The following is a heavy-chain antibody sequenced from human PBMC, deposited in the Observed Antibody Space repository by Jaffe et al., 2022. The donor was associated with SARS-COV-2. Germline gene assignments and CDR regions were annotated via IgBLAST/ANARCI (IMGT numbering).Heavy chain of an antibody. CDR2: IYTSGST. V-gene: IGHV4-61*02. Sequence: QVQLQESGPGLVKPSQTLSLTCTVSGGSISSGSYYWSWIRQPAGKGLEWIGRIYTSGSTNYNPSLKSRVTISVDTSKNQFSLKLSSVTAADTAVYYCARAAVTYDFWSGAPLFDYWGQGTLVTVSS. CDR1: GGSISSGSYY. D-gene: IGHD3-3*01. J-gene: IGHJ4*02. CDR3: ARAAVTYDFWSGAPLFDY.